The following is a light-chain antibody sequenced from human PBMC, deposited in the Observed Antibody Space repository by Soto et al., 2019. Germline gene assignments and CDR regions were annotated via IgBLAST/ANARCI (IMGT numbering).Light chain of an antibody. CDR2: EVN. V-gene: IGLV2-8*01. CDR3: SSYAGRKPLYV. Sequence: QSVLTQPPSASGSPGQSVSVSCTGTSSDVGGYNSVSWYQQHPGKAPKLMIYEVNKRPSGVPDRFSGSKSGNTASLTVSGLQAEDEDDYNCSSYAGRKPLYVFGTGTKVT. J-gene: IGLJ1*01. CDR1: SSDVGGYNS.